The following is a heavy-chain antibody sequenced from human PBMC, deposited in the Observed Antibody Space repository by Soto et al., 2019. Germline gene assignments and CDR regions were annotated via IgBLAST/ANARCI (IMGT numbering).Heavy chain of an antibody. CDR3: AKDLGYCSSTSCYFFYYYYMDV. V-gene: IGHV3-23*01. D-gene: IGHD2-2*01. J-gene: IGHJ6*03. CDR2: ISGSGGST. Sequence: GGSLRLSCAASGFTFSSYAMSWVRQAPGKGLEWVSAISGSGGSTYYADSVKGRFTISRDNSKNTLYLQMNSLRAEDTAVYYCAKDLGYCSSTSCYFFYYYYMDVWGKGTTVTVSS. CDR1: GFTFSSYA.